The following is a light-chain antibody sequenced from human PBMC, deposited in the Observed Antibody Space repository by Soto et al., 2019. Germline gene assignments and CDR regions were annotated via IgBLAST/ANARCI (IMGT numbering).Light chain of an antibody. V-gene: IGLV2-8*01. J-gene: IGLJ2*01. Sequence: QSALTQPPSASGSPGQSVTISCTGTSSDVGAYNHVSWYQQHPGKAPRLMIYEVTKRPSGVPDRFTGSKSANTASLTVFGLQAEDEADYYCSSYAGSNILIFGGGTKVTVL. CDR3: SSYAGSNILI. CDR1: SSDVGAYNH. CDR2: EVT.